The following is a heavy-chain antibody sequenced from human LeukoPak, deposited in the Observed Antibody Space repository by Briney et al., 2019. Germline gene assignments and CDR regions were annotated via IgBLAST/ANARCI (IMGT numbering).Heavy chain of an antibody. V-gene: IGHV3-74*01. CDR2: INSDGSST. D-gene: IGHD4-17*01. Sequence: GGSLRLSCAASGFTFSSYWMHWVRQAPGKGLAWVSRINSDGSSTSYADSVKGRFTISRDNAKNTLYLQMNSLRAEDTAVYYCARESYGADDAFDIWGQGTMVTVSS. CDR3: ARESYGADDAFDI. CDR1: GFTFSSYW. J-gene: IGHJ3*02.